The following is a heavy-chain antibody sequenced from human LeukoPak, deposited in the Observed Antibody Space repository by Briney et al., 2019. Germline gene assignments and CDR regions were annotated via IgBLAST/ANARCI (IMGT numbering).Heavy chain of an antibody. CDR2: IIPIFGTA. V-gene: IGHV1-69*13. J-gene: IGHJ3*01. D-gene: IGHD3/OR15-3a*01. Sequence: SVKVSCKASGGTFSSYAISWVRQAPGQGLEWMGGIIPIFGTANYAQKFQGRVTITADESTSTAYMELSSLTSEDTAVYYCARRGLVAGIYDLVYGFDLWGQGTMVTVSS. CDR1: GGTFSSYA. CDR3: ARRGLVAGIYDLVYGFDL.